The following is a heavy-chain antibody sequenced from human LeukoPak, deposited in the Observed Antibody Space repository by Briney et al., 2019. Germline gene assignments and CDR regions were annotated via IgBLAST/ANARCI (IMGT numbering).Heavy chain of an antibody. Sequence: ASVKVSCKASGYTFTGYYIHWVRQDPGQGREWMGWINTNSGGTKYEQKFQGRVTMTRDTSISTAYMGRRSLRSDDTALYYCARKSATQKTSEFDYWGQGTLVSVSS. CDR2: INTNSGGT. CDR1: GYTFTGYY. V-gene: IGHV1-2*02. D-gene: IGHD2-2*01. J-gene: IGHJ4*02. CDR3: ARKSATQKTSEFDY.